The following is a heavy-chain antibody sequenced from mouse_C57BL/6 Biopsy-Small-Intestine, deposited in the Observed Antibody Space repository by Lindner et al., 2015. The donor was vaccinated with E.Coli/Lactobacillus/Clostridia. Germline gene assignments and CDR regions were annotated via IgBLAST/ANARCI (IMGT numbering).Heavy chain of an antibody. J-gene: IGHJ2*01. D-gene: IGHD3-3*01. V-gene: IGHV1-4*01. Sequence: VQLQESGAEQARPGASVKMSCMASGYTFSYYTMYWVKQRPGQGLDWIGYINPSSNYTQYNQKFKDKATLTADKSSSTAYMQLSSLTSEDSAVYYCAREGTRYLDYWGQGTILTVSS. CDR1: GYTFSYYT. CDR2: INPSSNYT. CDR3: AREGTRYLDY.